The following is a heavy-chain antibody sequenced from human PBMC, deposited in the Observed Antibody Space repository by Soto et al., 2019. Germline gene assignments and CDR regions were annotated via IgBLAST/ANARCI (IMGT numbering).Heavy chain of an antibody. CDR2: IYSGGST. Sequence: EVQLVESGGGLVQPGGSLRLSCAASGFTVSSNYMSWVRQAPGKGLEWVSVIYSGGSTYYADSVKGRFTISRDNSKNTLYLQMNSLRAEDTAVYYCARALVGGNDFWSGYSLFDYWGQGTLVTVSS. CDR1: GFTVSSNY. D-gene: IGHD3-3*01. V-gene: IGHV3-66*01. J-gene: IGHJ4*02. CDR3: ARALVGGNDFWSGYSLFDY.